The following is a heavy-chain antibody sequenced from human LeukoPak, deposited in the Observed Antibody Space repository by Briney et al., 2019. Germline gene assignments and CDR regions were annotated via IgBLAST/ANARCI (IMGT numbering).Heavy chain of an antibody. Sequence: GGSLRLSCAASGFTVSSNYMSWVRQAPGKGLEWVSVIYSGGSTYYADSVKGRFTISRDNSKNTLYLQTNSLRAEDTAVYYCARDPMYYDILTGYYVDYWGQGTLVTVSS. D-gene: IGHD3-9*01. CDR1: GFTVSSNY. V-gene: IGHV3-66*01. CDR2: IYSGGST. CDR3: ARDPMYYDILTGYYVDY. J-gene: IGHJ4*02.